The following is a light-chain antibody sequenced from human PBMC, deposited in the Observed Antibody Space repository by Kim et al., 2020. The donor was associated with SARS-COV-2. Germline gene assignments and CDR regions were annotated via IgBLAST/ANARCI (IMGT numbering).Light chain of an antibody. Sequence: LSPWEKATLSCRASQSVSSTYLAWYQQKPGQAPRLLIYGASSRATGIPDRFSGSGSGTDFTLTISRLEPEDVAVYYCQQYGTSHYTFGQGTKLEI. CDR2: GAS. V-gene: IGKV3-20*01. CDR3: QQYGTSHYT. CDR1: QSVSSTY. J-gene: IGKJ2*01.